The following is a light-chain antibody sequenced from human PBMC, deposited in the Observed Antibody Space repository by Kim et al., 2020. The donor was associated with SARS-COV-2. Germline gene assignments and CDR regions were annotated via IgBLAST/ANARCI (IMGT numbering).Light chain of an antibody. CDR3: QACDSSTAV. CDR1: KLGDKY. Sequence: SVSPGKTASSTCSGDKLGDKYAYWYQPKPGQSLVLVIYQDSKRPSGIPEPFSGSNTGNTATLTISGTQAMDEAYYYCQACDSSTAVFGGGTQLTVL. CDR2: QDS. V-gene: IGLV3-1*01. J-gene: IGLJ2*01.